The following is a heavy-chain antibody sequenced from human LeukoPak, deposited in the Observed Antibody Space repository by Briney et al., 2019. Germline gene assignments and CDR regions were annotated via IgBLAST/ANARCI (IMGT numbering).Heavy chain of an antibody. CDR2: INPSGGST. CDR1: GYTFTSYY. D-gene: IGHD6-6*01. CDR3: ARDSSSSIGAGY. Sequence: GASVNVSCKASGYTFTSYYMHWVRPAPGQGLAGMGIINPSGGSTSYAQKFQGRVTMTRDTSTSTVYMELSSLRSEDTAVYYCARDSSSSIGAGYWGQGTLVTVSS. V-gene: IGHV1-46*01. J-gene: IGHJ4*02.